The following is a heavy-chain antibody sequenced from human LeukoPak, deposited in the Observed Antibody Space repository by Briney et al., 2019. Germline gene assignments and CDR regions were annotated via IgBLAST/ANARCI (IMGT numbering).Heavy chain of an antibody. CDR2: INSDGSST. D-gene: IGHD6-19*01. CDR1: GFTFSSYW. V-gene: IGHV3-74*01. J-gene: IGHJ4*02. Sequence: SGGSLRLSCAASGFTFSSYWMHWVRQAPGKGLVWVSRINSDGSSTSYADSVKGRFNISRDNAKNTLYLQMNSLRAEDTAVYYCARDLSASKPSGWYNTFDYWGQGTLVTVSS. CDR3: ARDLSASKPSGWYNTFDY.